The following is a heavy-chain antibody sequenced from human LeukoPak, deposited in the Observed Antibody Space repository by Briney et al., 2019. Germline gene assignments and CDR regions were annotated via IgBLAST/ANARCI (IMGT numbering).Heavy chain of an antibody. Sequence: SQTLSLTCTVSGSSISSGGYYWSWIRQHPGKGLEWIGYIYYSGSTYYNPSLKSRVTISVDTSKNQFSLKLSSVTAADTAVYYCARGHPDGSGSYGAFFRWGQGTLVTVSS. V-gene: IGHV4-31*03. CDR2: IYYSGST. D-gene: IGHD3-10*01. CDR1: GSSISSGGYY. CDR3: ARGHPDGSGSYGAFFR. J-gene: IGHJ4*02.